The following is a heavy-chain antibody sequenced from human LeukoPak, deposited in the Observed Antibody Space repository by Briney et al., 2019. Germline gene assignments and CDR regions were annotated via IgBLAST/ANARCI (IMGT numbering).Heavy chain of an antibody. CDR1: GESFSGYY. CDR3: ASLITMIDH. D-gene: IGHD3-22*01. V-gene: IGHV4-34*01. Sequence: SVTLSLTCVVYGESFSGYYWSWIRQPPGKGLEWIGEINHSGGTNDNPPLKSRVTISVDTSKNQISLELRSVAAADTAVYYCASLITMIDHWGQGTLVTVPS. J-gene: IGHJ5*02. CDR2: INHSGGT.